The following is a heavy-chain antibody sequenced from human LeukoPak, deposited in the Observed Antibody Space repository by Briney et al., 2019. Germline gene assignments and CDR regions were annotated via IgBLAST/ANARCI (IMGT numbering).Heavy chain of an antibody. Sequence: GGSLRLSCTSSGFTFSSYWMSWVRQAPGKGPEWVAHIKENGNEQYYADPVKGRFTISRDNAKKSLGLQMNSLRVEDTALYYGARGPGAFDASDIWGQGTMVTVSS. D-gene: IGHD1-26*01. J-gene: IGHJ3*02. V-gene: IGHV3-7*01. CDR2: IKENGNEQ. CDR1: GFTFSSYW. CDR3: ARGPGAFDASDI.